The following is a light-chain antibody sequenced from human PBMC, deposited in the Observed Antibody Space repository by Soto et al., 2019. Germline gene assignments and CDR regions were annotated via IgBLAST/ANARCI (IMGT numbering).Light chain of an antibody. CDR1: QSFGTN. J-gene: IGKJ1*01. V-gene: IGKV3-20*01. Sequence: EIVMTQSPATVSVSPGERATLSCRASQSFGTNLAWYQQTPGQAPKLLIYGASIRATGIPDRFSGSGSGTDFTLTISRLEPEDFAVYYCQQYGSSGTFGQGTKVDI. CDR3: QQYGSSGT. CDR2: GAS.